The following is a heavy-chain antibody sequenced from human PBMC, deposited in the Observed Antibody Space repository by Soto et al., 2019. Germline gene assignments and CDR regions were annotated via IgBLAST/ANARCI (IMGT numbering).Heavy chain of an antibody. J-gene: IGHJ5*02. V-gene: IGHV4-34*01. D-gene: IGHD2-2*01. CDR1: GGSFSGYY. CDR3: ATAGSLVPAAKVRWFDP. CDR2: INHSGST. Sequence: NPSETLSLTCAVYGGSFSGYYWSWIRQPPGKGLEWIGEINHSGSTNYNPSLKSRVTISVDTSKNQFSLKLSSVTAADTAVYYCATAGSLVPAAKVRWFDPWGQGTLVTVSS.